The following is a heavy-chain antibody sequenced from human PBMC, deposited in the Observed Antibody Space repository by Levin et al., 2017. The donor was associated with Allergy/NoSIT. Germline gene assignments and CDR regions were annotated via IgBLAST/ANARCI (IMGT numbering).Heavy chain of an antibody. J-gene: IGHJ3*02. CDR3: ARYSHYCSSTSCYWAFDI. CDR2: IYYSGST. D-gene: IGHD2-2*01. CDR1: GGSISSSSYY. Sequence: TGGSLRLSCTVPGGSISSSSYYWGWIRQPPGKGLEWIGSIYYSGSTYYNPSLKSRVTISVDTSKNQFSLKLSSVTAADTAVYYCARYSHYCSSTSCYWAFDIWGQGTMVTVSS. V-gene: IGHV4-39*01.